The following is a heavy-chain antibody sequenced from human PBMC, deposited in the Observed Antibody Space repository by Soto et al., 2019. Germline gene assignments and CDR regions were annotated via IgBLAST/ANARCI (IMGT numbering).Heavy chain of an antibody. V-gene: IGHV3-7*04. D-gene: IGHD2-21*02. CDR2: IKQDGSEK. Sequence: EVQLVESGGGLVQPGGSLRLSCAASGFTFSSYWMSWVRQAPGKGLEWMANIKQDGSEKYYVDSVKGRFTISRDDAKNSLYLQMNSLRAEDTAVYYCASERVTGSDYWGQGTLVTVSS. CDR1: GFTFSSYW. J-gene: IGHJ4*02. CDR3: ASERVTGSDY.